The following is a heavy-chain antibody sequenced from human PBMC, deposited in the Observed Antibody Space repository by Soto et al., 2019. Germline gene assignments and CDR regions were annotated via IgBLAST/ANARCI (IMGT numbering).Heavy chain of an antibody. D-gene: IGHD2-15*01. J-gene: IGHJ4*02. CDR2: INSDGSST. CDR3: VRTSLVVAAATREDY. Sequence: EVQLVESGGGLVQPGESLRLSCAASGFTFSSYWMHWVRHAPGKGLVWVSRINSDGSSTSYAGSVKGRFTISRDNAKNTLYLHMNRLRAEDTAVYYCVRTSLVVAAATREDYCGQGTLVTVSS. V-gene: IGHV3-74*01. CDR1: GFTFSSYW.